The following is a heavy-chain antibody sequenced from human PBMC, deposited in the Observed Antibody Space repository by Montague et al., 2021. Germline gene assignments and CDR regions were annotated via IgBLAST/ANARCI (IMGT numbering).Heavy chain of an antibody. D-gene: IGHD1-26*01. Sequence: SLRLSCAASGFTFSTYNIHWVRQAPGKGLEWVAALLYDGNNEYYADSVKGRFTISRDNSKNTLYLQMNSLRAEDTAVYYCARGGGGYLDYWGQGTLVTVSS. CDR3: ARGGGGYLDY. CDR1: GFTFSTYN. V-gene: IGHV3-30-3*01. CDR2: LLYDGNNE. J-gene: IGHJ4*03.